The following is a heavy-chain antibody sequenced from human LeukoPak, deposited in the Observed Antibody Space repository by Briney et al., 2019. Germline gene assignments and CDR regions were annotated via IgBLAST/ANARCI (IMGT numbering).Heavy chain of an antibody. CDR3: ARGGTPSGYYYYYYMDV. CDR2: INPNSGGT. Sequence: ASVKVSCKASGYTFTGYYMHWVRQAPGQGLEWMGWINPNSGGTNYAQKFQGRVTMTRDTSISTAFMELNRLRSDDTAVYYCARGGTPSGYYYYYYMDVWGKGTTVTVSS. V-gene: IGHV1-2*02. J-gene: IGHJ6*03. CDR1: GYTFTGYY. D-gene: IGHD3-3*01.